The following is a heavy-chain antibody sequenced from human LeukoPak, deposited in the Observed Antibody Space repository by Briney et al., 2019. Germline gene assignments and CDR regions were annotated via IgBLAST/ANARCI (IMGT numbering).Heavy chain of an antibody. D-gene: IGHD6-6*01. V-gene: IGHV4-59*01. CDR3: ARVTSSSSLDY. CDR1: GGSISSYY. CDR2: IYYSGST. Sequence: SETLSLTCTVSGGSISSYYWSWIRQPPGKGLEWIGYIYYSGSTNYNPSLKSRVTISVDTSKNQFSLKLCSVTAADTAVYYCARVTSSSSLDYWGQGTLVTVSS. J-gene: IGHJ4*02.